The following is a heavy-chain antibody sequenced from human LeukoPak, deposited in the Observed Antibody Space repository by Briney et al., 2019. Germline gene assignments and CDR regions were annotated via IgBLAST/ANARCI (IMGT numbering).Heavy chain of an antibody. CDR3: ASHYYYGSGSYYYFDY. J-gene: IGHJ4*02. CDR1: GGSISSYY. Sequence: PSETLSLTCTVSGGSISSYYWSWIRQPPRKGLEWIGYIYYSGNTNYNPSLKSRVTISVDTSKNQFSLKLSSVTAADTAVYYCASHYYYGSGSYYYFDYWGQGTLVTVSS. V-gene: IGHV4-59*01. CDR2: IYYSGNT. D-gene: IGHD3-10*01.